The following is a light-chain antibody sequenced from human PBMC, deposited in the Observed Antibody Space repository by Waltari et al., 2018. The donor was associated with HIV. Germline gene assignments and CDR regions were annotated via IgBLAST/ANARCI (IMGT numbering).Light chain of an antibody. CDR2: RTT. V-gene: IGLV1-44*01. CDR1: PSNIAVDS. Sequence: QLVLTQPHSASGTPGQRVTISCSGAPSNIAVDSVHWYPHVPGTAPRLLIYRTTRRSSGVPDRFSGSISGTSASLAISGLHDADDGDYYCAVWTDTLTGWVFGGGTKVTVL. CDR3: AVWTDTLTGWV. J-gene: IGLJ3*02.